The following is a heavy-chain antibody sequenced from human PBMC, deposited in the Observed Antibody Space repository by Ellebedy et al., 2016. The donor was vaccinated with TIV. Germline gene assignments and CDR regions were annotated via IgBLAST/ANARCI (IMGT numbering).Heavy chain of an antibody. CDR3: ARAGNCSSTSCYGGGGTFDP. D-gene: IGHD2-2*01. CDR1: GYTFTSYG. Sequence: AASVKVSCKASGYTFTSYGISWVRQAPGQGLEWMGWISAYNGNTNYAQKLQGRVTMTTDTSTSTAYMELRSLRSDDTAVYYCARAGNCSSTSCYGGGGTFDPWGQGTLVTVSS. CDR2: ISAYNGNT. V-gene: IGHV1-18*01. J-gene: IGHJ5*02.